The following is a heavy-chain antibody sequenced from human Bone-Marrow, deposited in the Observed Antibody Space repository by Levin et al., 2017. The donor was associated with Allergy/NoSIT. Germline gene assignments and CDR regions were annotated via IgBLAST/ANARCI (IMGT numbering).Heavy chain of an antibody. V-gene: IGHV4-39*02. D-gene: IGHD3-9*01. CDR1: GVSIDKTSFY. CDR3: ARGRPLSSCNTGYFSLFDH. Sequence: SETLSLTCSLSGVSIDKTSFYWAWIRQTPDRRLEWIASIYYTGATYANPSLSRRSKISVTSGTSFSLTLTSVTAADTALYYCARGRPLSSCNTGYFSLFDHWGQGAQVTVSS. CDR2: IYYTGAT. J-gene: IGHJ4*02.